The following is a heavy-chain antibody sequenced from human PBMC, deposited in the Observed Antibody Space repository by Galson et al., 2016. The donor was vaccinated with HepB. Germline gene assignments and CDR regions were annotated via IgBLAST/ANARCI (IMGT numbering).Heavy chain of an antibody. D-gene: IGHD3-10*01. CDR3: ATYNVSLGDYNAFDF. J-gene: IGHJ4*02. CDR2: ISTYNANT. Sequence: SVKVSCKASGYHFLNYGISWVRQAPGQGLEWMGWISTYNANTKSAQKLQDRLTLTTDTSTGTGYMDLRSLTSKDTAVYYCATYNVSLGDYNAFDFWGQGTLVTVSS. V-gene: IGHV1-18*01. CDR1: GYHFLNYG.